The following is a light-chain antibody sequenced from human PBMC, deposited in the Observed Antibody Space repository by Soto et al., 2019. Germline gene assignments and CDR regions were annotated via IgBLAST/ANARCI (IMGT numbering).Light chain of an antibody. V-gene: IGKV3-15*01. CDR3: QQRGDWPPIT. CDR2: GAS. CDR1: QSVCSN. J-gene: IGKJ5*01. Sequence: DIVMTQYPATLSVSPGERATLSCRARQSVCSNLAWYQHKPGQVXSLLIYGASTRATGIPARFSGSGSGTEFTLTSRSLQSEHFAVYYGQQRGDWPPITFGQGTRLEIK.